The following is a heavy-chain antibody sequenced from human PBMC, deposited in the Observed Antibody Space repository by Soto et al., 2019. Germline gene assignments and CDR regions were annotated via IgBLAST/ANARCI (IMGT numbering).Heavy chain of an antibody. CDR2: IWYDGSNK. J-gene: IGHJ2*01. CDR1: GFTFSSYG. CDR3: ARAVMVTAMEMWHFDL. V-gene: IGHV3-33*01. Sequence: QVQLVESGGGVVQPGRSLRLSCAASGFTFSSYGMHWVRQAPGKGLEWVAVIWYDGSNKYYADSVKGRFTISRDNSKNPLWLQMNSLRAEDTAVYYCARAVMVTAMEMWHFDLWGRGTLVTVSS. D-gene: IGHD2-21*02.